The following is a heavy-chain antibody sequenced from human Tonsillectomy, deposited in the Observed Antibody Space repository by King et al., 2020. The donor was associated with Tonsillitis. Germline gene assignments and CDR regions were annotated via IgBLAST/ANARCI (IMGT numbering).Heavy chain of an antibody. CDR2: IDWDDDK. CDR3: ARIRAGLLNGPEVYYFNY. Sequence: TLKESGPALVKPTQTLTLTCTFSGFSLSTTGMCVSWIRQPPGKALEWLARIDWDDDKYYSTSLKTRLTISKDTSKNQVVLTMTNMDPVDTATYYCARIRAGLLNGPEVYYFNYWGQGTLVTVSS. V-gene: IGHV2-70*11. J-gene: IGHJ4*02. CDR1: GFSLSTTGMC. D-gene: IGHD2-8*01.